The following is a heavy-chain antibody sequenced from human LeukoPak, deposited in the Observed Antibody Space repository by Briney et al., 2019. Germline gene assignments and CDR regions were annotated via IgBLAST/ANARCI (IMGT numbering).Heavy chain of an antibody. CDR2: INPNSGGT. J-gene: IGHJ4*02. V-gene: IGHV1-2*02. CDR1: GYTFTGYY. CDR3: ATIGGNSATMFDY. Sequence: ASVKVSCKASGYTFTGYYMHWVRQAPGQGLEWMGWINPNSGGTNYAQKFQGRVTMTRDTSISTAYMELSRLRSDDTAVYYCATIGGNSATMFDYWGQGTLVTVSS. D-gene: IGHD4-23*01.